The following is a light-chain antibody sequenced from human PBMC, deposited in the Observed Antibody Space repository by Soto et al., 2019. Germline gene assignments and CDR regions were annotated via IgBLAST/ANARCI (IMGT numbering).Light chain of an antibody. J-gene: IGLJ2*01. Sequence: QSALTQPRSVSGSPGQSVTISCTGTTSDIGDYNYVSWYQQHPGKAPKLIIYGVSKRPSGVPERFSGSKSDSTASLTISGLQDEDEADYYCCSYAGYYTLLFGGGTKVTGL. CDR3: CSYAGYYTLL. CDR1: TSDIGDYNY. CDR2: GVS. V-gene: IGLV2-11*01.